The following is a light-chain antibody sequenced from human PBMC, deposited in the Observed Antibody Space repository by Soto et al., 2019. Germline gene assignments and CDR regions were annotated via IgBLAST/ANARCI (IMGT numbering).Light chain of an antibody. CDR2: GAS. V-gene: IGKV3-20*01. J-gene: IGKJ5*01. CDR3: QQYCSSSIT. Sequence: EIVLTQSPGTLSLSPGERATLSCRASQSVSSSYLAWYQQKPGQAPRLLIYGASSRATGIPDRFRGSGSGTDFTLTISRLEPEDYAVDYCQQYCSSSITFGQGTLLEIK. CDR1: QSVSSSY.